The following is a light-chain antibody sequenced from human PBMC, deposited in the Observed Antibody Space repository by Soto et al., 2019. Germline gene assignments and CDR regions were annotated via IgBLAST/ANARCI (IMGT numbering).Light chain of an antibody. CDR2: KAS. CDR1: QSTDSW. Sequence: DIQMTQSPSTLSASVGDRVTITCRASQSTDSWLAWYQQKPGKAPKLLIYKASSLESGVPSRFSGSGSGTEFTLTISSLQPDDFATYYCQHYKSYPWTFGQGTKVEIK. V-gene: IGKV1-5*03. CDR3: QHYKSYPWT. J-gene: IGKJ1*01.